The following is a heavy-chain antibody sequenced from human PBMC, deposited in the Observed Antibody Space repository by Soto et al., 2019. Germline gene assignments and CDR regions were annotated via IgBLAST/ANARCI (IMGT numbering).Heavy chain of an antibody. CDR1: GGSISSSSYY. V-gene: IGHV4-39*07. Sequence: TLETLSLTCTVSGGSISSSSYYWGWIRQPPGKGLEWIGSIYYSGSTYYNPSLKSRVTISVDKSKNQFSLKLSSVTAADTAVYYCASSAAAGLEVSDYWGQGTLVTVSS. CDR3: ASSAAAGLEVSDY. J-gene: IGHJ4*02. CDR2: IYYSGST. D-gene: IGHD6-13*01.